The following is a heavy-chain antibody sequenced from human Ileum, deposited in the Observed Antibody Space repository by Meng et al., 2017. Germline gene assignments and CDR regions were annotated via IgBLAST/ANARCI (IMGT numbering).Heavy chain of an antibody. CDR2: TYYRSKWYS. D-gene: IGHD3-3*01. J-gene: IGHJ4*02. Sequence: QAAVTGLCKPPQTLSLTCSYSGGGVSSNIASWNWIMQSPLRCLEWLGRTYYRSKWYSEYAVSVKSRISITPDTSKNQFSLQMNSVTPEDTAVYYCASGSGSLDYWGPGTLVTVSS. V-gene: IGHV6-1*02. CDR1: GGGVSSNIAS. CDR3: ASGSGSLDY.